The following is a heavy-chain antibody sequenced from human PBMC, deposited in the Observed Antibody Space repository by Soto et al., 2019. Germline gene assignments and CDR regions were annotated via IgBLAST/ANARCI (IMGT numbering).Heavy chain of an antibody. CDR2: IYYSGST. CDR1: GGSISSADYY. V-gene: IGHV4-31*03. J-gene: IGHJ4*02. CDR3: ARVYDSSGYYFDY. D-gene: IGHD3-22*01. Sequence: QVQLQESGPGLVKPSQTLSLTCIVSGGSISSADYYWSWIRQRPGKGLEWIGYIYYSGSTSYNPSHKSRVTIAIDTSKSQFSLKLTSVTAADTAVYYCARVYDSSGYYFDYWGQGTLVTVSS.